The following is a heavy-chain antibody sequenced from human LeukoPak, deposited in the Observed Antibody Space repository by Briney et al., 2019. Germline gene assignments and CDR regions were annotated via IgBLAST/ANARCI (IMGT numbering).Heavy chain of an antibody. D-gene: IGHD3-16*01. CDR3: LYGGYFQH. J-gene: IGHJ1*01. Sequence: GRSLRLSCAASGFTFDDYAMHWVRQAPGKGLEWVAGISWNSGNIGYADSVKGRFTISRDNAKNSLYLQMNSLRAEDTAVYFCLYGGYFQHWGQGTLVTVSS. V-gene: IGHV3-9*01. CDR1: GFTFDDYA. CDR2: ISWNSGNI.